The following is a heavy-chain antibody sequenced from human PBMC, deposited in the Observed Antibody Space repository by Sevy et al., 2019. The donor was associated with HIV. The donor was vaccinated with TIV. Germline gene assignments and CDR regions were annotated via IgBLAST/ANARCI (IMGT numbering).Heavy chain of an antibody. CDR1: GFTFSSYA. V-gene: IGHV3-30-3*01. Sequence: GGSLRLSCAASGFTFSSYAMHWVRQAPGKGLEWVAVISYDGSNKYYADSVKGRFTISRDNSKNTQYLQMNSLRAEDTAVYYCASYDSSGHNFDYWGQGTLVTVSS. D-gene: IGHD3-22*01. CDR2: ISYDGSNK. J-gene: IGHJ4*02. CDR3: ASYDSSGHNFDY.